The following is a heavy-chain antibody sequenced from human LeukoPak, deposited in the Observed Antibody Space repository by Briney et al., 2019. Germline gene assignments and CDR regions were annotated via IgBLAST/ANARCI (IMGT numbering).Heavy chain of an antibody. Sequence: GGSLRLSCAASGFAFSDYSMNWVRQAPGKGLEWIANTRGSGSGMGSGSYYAGAVKGRFTISRDNAKNSLYLQMNSQRAEDTAFYFCARDDNWGFDYWGQGALVTVSS. J-gene: IGHJ4*02. CDR1: GFAFSDYS. D-gene: IGHD7-27*01. CDR3: ARDDNWGFDY. CDR2: TRGSGSGMGSGS. V-gene: IGHV3-21*05.